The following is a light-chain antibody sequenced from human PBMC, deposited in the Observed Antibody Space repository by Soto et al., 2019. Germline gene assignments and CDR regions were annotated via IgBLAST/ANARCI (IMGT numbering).Light chain of an antibody. CDR3: QQVNVYPST. V-gene: IGKV1-9*01. CDR2: DSS. J-gene: IGKJ4*01. CDR1: QGIIIY. Sequence: IHLTHSPSSLSASVVYRVTITFLASQGIIIYLGWYQQKPGKAPNLLIYDSSTFHSWVPSRFIGGGSGTDFTLTISSLQPEDFATYYCQQVNVYPSTFGGGTKVDI.